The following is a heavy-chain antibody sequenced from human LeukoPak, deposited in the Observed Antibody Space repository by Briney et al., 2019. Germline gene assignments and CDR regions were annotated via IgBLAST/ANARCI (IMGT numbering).Heavy chain of an antibody. Sequence: GGSLRLSCAASGFTFSSYAMSWVRQAPGKGLAWVSTISGGSGSTYCADSVKGRFTISRDNSKNTLYLQMNSLRAEDTAVYYCAKGVWQLAPFDYWGQGTLVTVSS. J-gene: IGHJ4*02. V-gene: IGHV3-23*01. CDR3: AKGVWQLAPFDY. CDR1: GFTFSSYA. D-gene: IGHD6-6*01. CDR2: ISGGSGST.